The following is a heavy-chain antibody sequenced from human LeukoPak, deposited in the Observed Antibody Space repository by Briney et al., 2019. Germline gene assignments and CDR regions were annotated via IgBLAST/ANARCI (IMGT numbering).Heavy chain of an antibody. D-gene: IGHD1-26*01. Sequence: SQTLSLTCAISGDSVSSNSAAWNWIRQSPSRGLEWLGRTYYRSKRYSDYAVAVKSRITINPDTTKNQLSLQLNSVTPEDTAIYYRARATGSYFDYWGQGTLVTVSS. J-gene: IGHJ4*02. CDR3: ARATGSYFDY. CDR1: GDSVSSNSAA. V-gene: IGHV6-1*01. CDR2: TYYRSKRYS.